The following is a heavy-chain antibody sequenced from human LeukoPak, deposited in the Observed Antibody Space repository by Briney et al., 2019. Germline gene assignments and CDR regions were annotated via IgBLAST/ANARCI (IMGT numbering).Heavy chain of an antibody. Sequence: GGSLRLSCAASGFTFGSYSMHWVRQAPGKGLEWVSSISTSSSYIYYTDSVKGRFTISRDNAKNSLYLQMNSLRAEDTAVYYCARAYSSGWYAHDAFDIWGQGTMVSVSS. CDR2: ISTSSSYI. CDR3: ARAYSSGWYAHDAFDI. D-gene: IGHD6-19*01. CDR1: GFTFGSYS. J-gene: IGHJ3*02. V-gene: IGHV3-21*01.